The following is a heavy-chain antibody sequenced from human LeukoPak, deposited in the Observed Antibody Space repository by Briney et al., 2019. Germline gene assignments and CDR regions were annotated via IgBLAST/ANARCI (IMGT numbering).Heavy chain of an antibody. Sequence: SVKVSCKSSGGTFNTHIFNWVRQAPGQGLEWVGRITPVIGTTKYAQRFQARVTITADRSTSTAYLELSGLTYDDTAVYYCTRVTLRGSKYNWFDPWGQGTHVSVSS. CDR2: ITPVIGTT. D-gene: IGHD1-26*01. V-gene: IGHV1-69*08. CDR1: GGTFNTHI. CDR3: TRVTLRGSKYNWFDP. J-gene: IGHJ5*02.